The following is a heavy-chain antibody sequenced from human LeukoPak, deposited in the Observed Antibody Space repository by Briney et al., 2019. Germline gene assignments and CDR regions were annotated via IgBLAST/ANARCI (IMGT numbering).Heavy chain of an antibody. CDR3: ARRRSIAARPTDY. J-gene: IGHJ4*02. CDR2: IYYSGST. CDR1: GGSISSYY. Sequence: SETLSLTCTVSGGSISSYYWSWIRQPPGKGLEWIGYIYYSGSTNYNPSLKSRVTISVDTSKNQFSLKLSSVTAADTAVYYCARRRSIAARPTDYWGQGTLVTVSS. V-gene: IGHV4-59*01. D-gene: IGHD6-6*01.